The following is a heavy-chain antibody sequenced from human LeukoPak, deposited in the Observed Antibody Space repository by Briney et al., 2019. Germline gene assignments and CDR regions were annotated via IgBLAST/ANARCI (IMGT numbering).Heavy chain of an antibody. CDR2: MNPNSGNT. V-gene: IGHV1-8*03. J-gene: IGHJ4*02. D-gene: IGHD3-3*01. Sequence: ASVKVSCKASGYTFTSYDINWVRQATGQGLEWMGWMNPNSGNTGYAQKFQGRVTITRNTSISTAYMELSSLRSEDTAVYYCARGDPLIFGVVMRLWGQGTLVTVSS. CDR3: ARGDPLIFGVVMRL. CDR1: GYTFTSYD.